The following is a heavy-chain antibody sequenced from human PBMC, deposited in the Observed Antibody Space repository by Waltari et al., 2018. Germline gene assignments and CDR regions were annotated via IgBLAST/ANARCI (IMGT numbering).Heavy chain of an antibody. V-gene: IGHV4-59*11. J-gene: IGHJ5*01. CDR1: NGSLNNHY. CDR3: AREGSLYSSTGGWIGP. D-gene: IGHD2-2*01. CDR2: INQITGDT. Sequence: QVHLQESGPGLVKPSEPLSLTCTVSNGSLNNHYWRWIRQPPGKRMEWIGWINQITGDTNYNPSLESRVIISSDISKNQFSLKLTSVTAADTAIYYCAREGSLYSSTGGWIGPWGQGMLVTVSS.